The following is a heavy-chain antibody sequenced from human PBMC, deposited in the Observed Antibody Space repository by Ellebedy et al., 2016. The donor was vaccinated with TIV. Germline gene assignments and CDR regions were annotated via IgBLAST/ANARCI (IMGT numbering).Heavy chain of an antibody. CDR1: GGSFSGHF. CDR3: ARPYIAAAGKDAFDI. Sequence: SETLSLTXAVYGGSFSGHFWTWIRQPPGKGLEWIGEINHGGSTNYNPSLKSRVTISADTSKNQFSLRVSSVTAADTAVYYCARPYIAAAGKDAFDIWGQGTMVTVSS. CDR2: INHGGST. D-gene: IGHD6-13*01. J-gene: IGHJ3*02. V-gene: IGHV4-34*01.